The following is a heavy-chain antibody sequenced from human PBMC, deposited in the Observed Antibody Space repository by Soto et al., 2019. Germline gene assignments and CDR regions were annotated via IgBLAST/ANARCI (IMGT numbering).Heavy chain of an antibody. CDR3: AGHIVVVVAATGWFDP. CDR1: GGSISSSSYY. CDR2: IYYSGST. D-gene: IGHD2-15*01. V-gene: IGHV4-39*01. Sequence: PSETLSLTCTVSGGSISSSSYYWGWIRQPPGKGLEWIGSIYYSGSTYYNPSLKSRVTISVDTSKNQFSLKLSSVTAADTAVYYCAGHIVVVVAATGWFDPWGQGTLVTVSS. J-gene: IGHJ5*02.